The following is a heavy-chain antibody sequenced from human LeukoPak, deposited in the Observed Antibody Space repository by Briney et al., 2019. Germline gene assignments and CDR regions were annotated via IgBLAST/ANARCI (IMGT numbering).Heavy chain of an antibody. J-gene: IGHJ4*02. D-gene: IGHD4-11*01. CDR1: GFTFSSYS. Sequence: GGSLRLSCAASGFTFSSYSMNWVRQAPGKGLEWVSSISSSSSYMYYADSVKGRFTISRDNAKNSLYLQMNSLRAEDTAVYYCAREPDYLISYWGQGTLVTVSS. V-gene: IGHV3-21*01. CDR2: ISSSSSYM. CDR3: AREPDYLISY.